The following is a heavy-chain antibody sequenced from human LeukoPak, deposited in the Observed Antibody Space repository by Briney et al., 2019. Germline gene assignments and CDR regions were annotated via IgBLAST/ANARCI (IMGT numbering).Heavy chain of an antibody. J-gene: IGHJ4*02. V-gene: IGHV3-48*03. CDR3: AREENYGSGSYYMYYFDY. CDR1: GFTFSSYE. Sequence: TGGSLRLSCAASGFTFSSYEMNWVRQAPGKGLEWVSYISSSGSTIYYADSVKGRFTISRDNAKNSLYLQMNSLRAEDTAVYYCAREENYGSGSYYMYYFDYWGQGTLVTVSS. D-gene: IGHD3-10*01. CDR2: ISSSGSTI.